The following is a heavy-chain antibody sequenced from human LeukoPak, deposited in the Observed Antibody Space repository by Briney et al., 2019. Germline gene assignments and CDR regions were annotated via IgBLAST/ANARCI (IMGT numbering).Heavy chain of an antibody. CDR3: ARDYGVGPLTMIVVVDAFDI. V-gene: IGHV3-7*03. CDR1: GFTFSSYW. J-gene: IGHJ3*02. CDR2: IKQDGSEK. Sequence: QSGGSLRLSCAASGFTFSSYWMSWVRQAPGKGLEWVANIKQDGSEKYYVDSVKGRFTISRDNAKNSLYLQMNSLRAEDTAVYYCARDYGVGPLTMIVVVDAFDIWGQGTVVTVSS. D-gene: IGHD3-22*01.